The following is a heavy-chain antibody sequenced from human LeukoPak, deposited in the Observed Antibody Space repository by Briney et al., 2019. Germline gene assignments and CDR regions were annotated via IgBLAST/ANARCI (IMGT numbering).Heavy chain of an antibody. J-gene: IGHJ4*02. D-gene: IGHD3-10*01. CDR2: ISYDGSNK. Sequence: PGRSLRLSCAASGFTFSSYAMHWVRQVPGKGLEWVAVISYDGSNKYYADSVKGRFTISRDNSKNTLYLQMNSLRAEDTAVYYCARDVTFGESYFDYWGQGTLVTVSS. CDR1: GFTFSSYA. V-gene: IGHV3-30-3*01. CDR3: ARDVTFGESYFDY.